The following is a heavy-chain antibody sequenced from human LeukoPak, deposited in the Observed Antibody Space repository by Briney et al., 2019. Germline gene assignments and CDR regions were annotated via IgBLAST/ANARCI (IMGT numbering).Heavy chain of an antibody. CDR3: ARVTDSSGYYFNY. D-gene: IGHD3-22*01. CDR1: GFIFSDYY. Sequence: PGGSLRLSCAASGFIFSDYYMSWVRQAPGKGLEWVSYISSSGSTIYYADSVKGRFTISRDNAKNSLYLQMNSLRAEDTAVYYCARVTDSSGYYFNYWGQGTLVTVSS. J-gene: IGHJ4*02. CDR2: ISSSGSTI. V-gene: IGHV3-11*01.